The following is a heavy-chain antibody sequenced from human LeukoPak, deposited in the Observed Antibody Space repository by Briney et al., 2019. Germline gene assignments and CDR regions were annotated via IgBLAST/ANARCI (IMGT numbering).Heavy chain of an antibody. D-gene: IGHD2-2*01. CDR3: ASLTYCSSTTCNGNP. J-gene: IGHJ5*02. CDR2: ISSSSSYI. V-gene: IGHV3-21*01. CDR1: GFTFSSYS. Sequence: PGGSLRLSCAASGFTFSSYSMNWVRQAPGKGLEWVSSISSSSSYIYYADSVKGRFIISRDNAKNSLYLQMNSLRAEDTAVYYCASLTYCSSTTCNGNPWGQGTLVTVSS.